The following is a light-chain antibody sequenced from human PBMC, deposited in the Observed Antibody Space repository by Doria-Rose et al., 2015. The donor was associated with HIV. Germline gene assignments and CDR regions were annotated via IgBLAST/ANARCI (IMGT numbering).Light chain of an antibody. CDR1: QSFSSTY. V-gene: IGKV3-20*01. CDR3: HQYGTSRT. CDR2: DGS. J-gene: IGKJ1*01. Sequence: TQSPGTLSLSPGERATLSCRASQSFSSTYLAWYQQTPGQAPSLLIYDGSTRATGIPDRFSASGSGTDFTLTINRLEPEDFALYYCHQYGTSRTFGQGTKVEI.